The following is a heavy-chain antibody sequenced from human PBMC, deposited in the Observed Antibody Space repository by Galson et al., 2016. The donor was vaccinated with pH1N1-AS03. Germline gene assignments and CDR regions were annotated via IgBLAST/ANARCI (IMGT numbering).Heavy chain of an antibody. Sequence: LSLTCTVSGDSIRSSYWTWIRQSPGKGLEWIGYIYYTGSTNYNPFLKSRVTISVDTSKNQFSLKLNSVTAADTAVYFCAREPGYPSNSWFDSWGQGSLVTVSS. J-gene: IGHJ5*01. CDR3: AREPGYPSNSWFDS. D-gene: IGHD3-16*01. V-gene: IGHV4-59*01. CDR1: GDSIRSSY. CDR2: IYYTGST.